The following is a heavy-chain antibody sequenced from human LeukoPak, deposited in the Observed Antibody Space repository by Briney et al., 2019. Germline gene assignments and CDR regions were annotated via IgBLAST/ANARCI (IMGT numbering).Heavy chain of an antibody. CDR2: IYYSGST. J-gene: IGHJ4*02. D-gene: IGHD6-13*01. CDR1: GGSISSYY. V-gene: IGHV4-59*01. Sequence: SETLSLTCTVSGGSISSYYWSWIRQPPGKGLEWIGYIYYSGSTNYNPSLKSRVTISVDTSKNQFSLKLSSVTAADTAVYYCARVGSSSWTCFDYWGQGTLVTVSS. CDR3: ARVGSSSWTCFDY.